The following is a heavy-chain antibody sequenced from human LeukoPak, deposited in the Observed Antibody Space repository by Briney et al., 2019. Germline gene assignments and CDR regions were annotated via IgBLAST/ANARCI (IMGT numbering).Heavy chain of an antibody. CDR3: AREDYYDSSGYYSLFDY. J-gene: IGHJ4*02. D-gene: IGHD3-22*01. CDR1: GYTFTGYY. CDR2: INPNSGGT. V-gene: IGHV1-2*02. Sequence: ASVKVSCKASGYTFTGYYMHWVRQAPGQGLGWMGWINPNSGGTNYAQKFQSRVTMTRDTSISTAYMELSRLRSDDTAVYYCAREDYYDSSGYYSLFDYWGQGTLVTVSS.